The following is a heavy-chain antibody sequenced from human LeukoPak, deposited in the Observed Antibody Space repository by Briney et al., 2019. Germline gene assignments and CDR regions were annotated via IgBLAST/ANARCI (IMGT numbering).Heavy chain of an antibody. Sequence: SQTLSLTCTVSGGSISSGDYYWSWIRQPPGKGLEWIGYIYYSGSTYYNPSLKSRVTISVDTSKNQFSLKLSSVTAADTAVYYCARVQSRYDFWSGYYTGNAFDIWGQGTMVTVS. CDR1: GGSISSGDYY. CDR3: ARVQSRYDFWSGYYTGNAFDI. V-gene: IGHV4-30-4*08. J-gene: IGHJ3*02. D-gene: IGHD3-3*01. CDR2: IYYSGST.